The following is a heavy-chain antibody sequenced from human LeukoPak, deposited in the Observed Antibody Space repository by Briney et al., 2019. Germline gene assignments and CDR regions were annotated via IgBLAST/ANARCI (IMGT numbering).Heavy chain of an antibody. Sequence: PGGSLRLSCAASGFTFSSYEMNGVGQAPGKGLEWVSYISSSGSTIYYADSVKGRFTISRDNAKNSLYLQMNSLRAEDTAVYYCAELGITMIGGVWGKGTTVTISS. CDR1: GFTFSSYE. CDR3: AELGITMIGGV. CDR2: ISSSGSTI. J-gene: IGHJ6*04. D-gene: IGHD3-10*02. V-gene: IGHV3-48*03.